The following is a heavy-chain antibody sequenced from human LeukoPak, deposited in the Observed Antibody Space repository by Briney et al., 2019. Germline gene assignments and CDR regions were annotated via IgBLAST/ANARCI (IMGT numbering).Heavy chain of an antibody. CDR1: GGSFSGYY. J-gene: IGHJ3*02. V-gene: IGHV4-34*01. CDR2: INHSGST. D-gene: IGHD3-3*01. Sequence: PSETLSLTCAVYGGSFSGYYWSWIRQPPGKGLEWIGEINHSGSTNYNPSLKSRVTMSVDTSKNLFSLKLSSVTAADTAVYYCAKYYDFWSGYYDIWGQGTMVTVSS. CDR3: AKYYDFWSGYYDI.